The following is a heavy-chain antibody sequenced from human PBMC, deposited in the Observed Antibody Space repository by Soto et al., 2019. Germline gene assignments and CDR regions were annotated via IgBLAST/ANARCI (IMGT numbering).Heavy chain of an antibody. D-gene: IGHD6-19*01. J-gene: IGHJ6*02. CDR3: ARDXSYIAVAGDGGMDV. Sequence: PGGSLRLSCAASGFTFSSYAMSWVRQAPGKGLEWVSAISGSGGSTYYADSVKGRFTISRDNSKNTLYLQMNSLRAEDTAVYYCARDXSYIAVAGDGGMDVWGQGTTVTVSS. CDR1: GFTFSSYA. CDR2: ISGSGGST. V-gene: IGHV3-23*01.